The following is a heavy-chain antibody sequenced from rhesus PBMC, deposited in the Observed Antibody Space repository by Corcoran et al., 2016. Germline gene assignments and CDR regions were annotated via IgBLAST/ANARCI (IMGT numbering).Heavy chain of an antibody. CDR2: ISPYNSNK. D-gene: IGHD4-29*01. CDR3: TREDYGTNYDACDY. CDR1: GYTFSNYY. V-gene: IGHV1-180*01. Sequence: QVQLVQSGAEVKQPGASVKLSCKASGYTFSNYYMHWVRQAPGQGLEWIGMISPYNSNKAYAQKFPGRVTITTDASTSTGYMELSSLRSEDTAVYYCTREDYGTNYDACDYWGQGVLVTVSS. J-gene: IGHJ4*01.